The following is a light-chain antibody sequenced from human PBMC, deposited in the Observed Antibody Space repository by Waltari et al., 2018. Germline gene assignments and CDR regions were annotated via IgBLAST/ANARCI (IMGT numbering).Light chain of an antibody. CDR1: QSVGNF. CDR3: QQRGNWAPLT. V-gene: IGKV3-11*01. J-gene: IGKJ4*01. Sequence: ELVLTQSPATLYLSPGERATLSCRASQSVGNFLAWYRQMPGQPPRLVIYDVSHRATGTPARFSGSGSGTDFTLTISALQPEDFAFYFCQQRGNWAPLTFGGGTEVVIK. CDR2: DVS.